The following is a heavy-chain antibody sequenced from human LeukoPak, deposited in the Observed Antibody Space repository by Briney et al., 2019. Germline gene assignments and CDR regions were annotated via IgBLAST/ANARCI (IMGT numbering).Heavy chain of an antibody. CDR2: IGTAGDT. CDR3: GRIGAPAHCGGDCYSGDY. J-gene: IGHJ4*02. Sequence: GGSLRLSCAASGFTFSNYDMHWVRQAAGKGLEWVSAIGTAGDTFYADSVRGRFPISRDNAKNSLYLQMNSLTAGDTAVYFCGRIGAPAHCGGDCYSGDYWGQGTLVTVSS. D-gene: IGHD2-21*02. V-gene: IGHV3-13*01. CDR1: GFTFSNYD.